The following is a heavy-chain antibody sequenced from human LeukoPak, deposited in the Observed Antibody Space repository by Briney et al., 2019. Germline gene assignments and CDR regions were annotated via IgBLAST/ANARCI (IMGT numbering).Heavy chain of an antibody. D-gene: IGHD2/OR15-2a*01. CDR2: IFADDLT. CDR1: GFSVSDHY. CDR3: ARGAMSTFARFDS. V-gene: IGHV3-53*01. J-gene: IGHJ4*02. Sequence: GGSLRLSCVVSGFSVSDHYMSWVRQAPGKGLQWLSVIFADDLTYYEDSIKGRFTISRDRSQNTLYLQMKSLRAEDTAVYYCARGAMSTFARFDSWGQGTLVSVSS.